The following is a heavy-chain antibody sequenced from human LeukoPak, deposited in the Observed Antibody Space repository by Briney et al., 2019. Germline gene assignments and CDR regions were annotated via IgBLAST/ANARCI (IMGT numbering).Heavy chain of an antibody. J-gene: IGHJ5*02. D-gene: IGHD1-26*01. CDR3: ARDRGSYREGGNIWFVP. CDR2: ISAYNANT. V-gene: IGHV1-18*01. CDR1: GYTLTSYR. Sequence: GASVKLSCKASGYTLTSYRISWVRQAPGQGLEWMGWISAYNANTNYAQKLQVRVTMTTDTSTSTAYMELTSLRSDDTAVYYCARDRGSYREGGNIWFVPWGQGTLVTVSS.